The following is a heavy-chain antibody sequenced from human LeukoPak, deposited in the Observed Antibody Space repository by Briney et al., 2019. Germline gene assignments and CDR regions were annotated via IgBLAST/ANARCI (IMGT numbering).Heavy chain of an antibody. D-gene: IGHD3-10*01. CDR1: GGTFSSYA. CDR2: IIPIFGTA. V-gene: IGHV1-69*05. Sequence: ALVKVSCKASGGTFSSYAISWVRQAPGQGLEWMGGIIPIFGTANYAQKFQGRVTITRDTSASTAYMELSSLRSEDTAVYHCARNMDGSGTPGYWGQGTLVTVSS. CDR3: ARNMDGSGTPGY. J-gene: IGHJ4*02.